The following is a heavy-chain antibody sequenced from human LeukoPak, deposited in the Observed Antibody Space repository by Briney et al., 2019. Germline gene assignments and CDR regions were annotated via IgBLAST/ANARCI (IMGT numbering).Heavy chain of an antibody. CDR3: AMIVVVITTHAFDI. Sequence: PGRSLRLSCAASGFTFSPYAMHWVRQTPGRGLEWVAVISYDGSNKYYADSVKGRFTISRDNSKNTLYLQMNSLRAEDTAVYYCAMIVVVITTHAFDIWGQGTMVTVSS. D-gene: IGHD3-22*01. J-gene: IGHJ3*02. V-gene: IGHV3-30*04. CDR2: ISYDGSNK. CDR1: GFTFSPYA.